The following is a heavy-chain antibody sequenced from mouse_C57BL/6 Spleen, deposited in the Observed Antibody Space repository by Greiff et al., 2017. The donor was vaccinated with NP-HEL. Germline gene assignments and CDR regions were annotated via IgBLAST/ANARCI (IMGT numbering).Heavy chain of an antibody. CDR2: INPSSGYT. CDR1: GYTFTSYT. V-gene: IGHV1-4*01. J-gene: IGHJ4*01. Sequence: QVQLQQSGAELARPGASVKMSCKASGYTFTSYTMHWVKQRPGQGLEWIGYINPSSGYTKYNQKFKDKATLTADKSSSTAYMQLSSLTSEDSAVYYCARRGTAQATLYAMDYWGQGTSVTVSS. CDR3: ARRGTAQATLYAMDY. D-gene: IGHD3-2*02.